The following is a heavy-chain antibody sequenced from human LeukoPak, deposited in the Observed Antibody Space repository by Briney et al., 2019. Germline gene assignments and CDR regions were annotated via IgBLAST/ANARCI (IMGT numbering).Heavy chain of an antibody. V-gene: IGHV2-5*01. CDR3: AHRRRGYNWNDVPFDY. Sequence: SGPTLVNPTQTLTLTCTFSGFSLSTSGVGVGWIRQPPGKALEWLALIYWNDDKRYSPSLKGRLTITKDTSKNQVVLTMTNMDPVDTATYYCAHRRRGYNWNDVPFDYWGQGTLVTVSS. CDR2: IYWNDDK. CDR1: GFSLSTSGVG. J-gene: IGHJ4*02. D-gene: IGHD1-1*01.